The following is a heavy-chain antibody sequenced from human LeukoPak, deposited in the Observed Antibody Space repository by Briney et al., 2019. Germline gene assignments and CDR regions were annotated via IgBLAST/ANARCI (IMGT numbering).Heavy chain of an antibody. CDR3: ASGPYYGSGCSVDY. Sequence: GESLKISCKGSGYSFTSYWIGWVRQMPGKGLEWMGIIDTRYSPSFQGQVTISADKSISTAYLQWSSLKASDTAMYYCASGPYYGSGCSVDYWGQGTLVTVSS. J-gene: IGHJ4*02. V-gene: IGHV5-51*01. D-gene: IGHD3-10*01. CDR2: IDT. CDR1: GYSFTSYW.